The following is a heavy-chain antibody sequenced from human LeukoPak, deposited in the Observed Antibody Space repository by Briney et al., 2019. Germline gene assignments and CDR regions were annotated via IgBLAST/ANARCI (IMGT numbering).Heavy chain of an antibody. CDR1: GGTFSSYA. Sequence: ASVKVSCKASGGTFSSYAISWVRQAPGQGLEWMGGIIPIFGTANYAQKFQARVTLTTDTSTSTAYMELRSLRSDDTAVYYCATNDISSGYYYEPAYWGQGTLVTVSS. J-gene: IGHJ4*02. CDR2: IIPIFGTA. V-gene: IGHV1-69*05. D-gene: IGHD3-22*01. CDR3: ATNDISSGYYYEPAY.